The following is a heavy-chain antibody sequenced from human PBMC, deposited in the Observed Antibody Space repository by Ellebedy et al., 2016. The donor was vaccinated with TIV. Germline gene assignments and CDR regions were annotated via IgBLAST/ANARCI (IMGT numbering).Heavy chain of an antibody. CDR1: GFTFSSYG. J-gene: IGHJ4*02. CDR3: AAIYGVFDY. D-gene: IGHD4-17*01. CDR2: ISYDGSNK. Sequence: GGSLRLXXAASGFTFSSYGMHWVRQAPGKGLEWVAVISYDGSNKYYADSVKGRFTISRDNSKNTLYLQMNSLRAEDTAVYYCAAIYGVFDYWGQGTLVTVSS. V-gene: IGHV3-30*03.